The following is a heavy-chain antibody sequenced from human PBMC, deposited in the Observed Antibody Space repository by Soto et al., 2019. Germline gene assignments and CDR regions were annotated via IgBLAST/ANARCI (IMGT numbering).Heavy chain of an antibody. V-gene: IGHV3-23*01. CDR3: AKERTITMIVVPHAYYI. CDR1: GFTSSSYV. Sequence: EVQLLESGGGLVQPGGSLRLSCAASGFTSSSYVMSWVRQAPGKGLEWVSGISGSGGSTYYADSVKGRFTISRDNSENTLYLQMNSLSAEDTAVYYCAKERTITMIVVPHAYYIRGQGTMVTVSS. J-gene: IGHJ3*02. D-gene: IGHD3-22*01. CDR2: ISGSGGST.